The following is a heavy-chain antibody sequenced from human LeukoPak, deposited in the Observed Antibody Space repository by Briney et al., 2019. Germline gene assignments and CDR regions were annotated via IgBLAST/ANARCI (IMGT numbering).Heavy chain of an antibody. CDR2: IYSDDTT. Sequence: PGGSLRLSCAAAGFTASSNYMSWVRQAPGKGLEWVSVIYSDDTTYYADSVKGRFTISRDNSKNTLHLQMNSLRAEDMAVYYCALSRYSSSSVWDFWGQGTLVTVSS. CDR3: ALSRYSSSSVWDF. J-gene: IGHJ4*02. CDR1: GFTASSNY. D-gene: IGHD6-6*01. V-gene: IGHV3-66*01.